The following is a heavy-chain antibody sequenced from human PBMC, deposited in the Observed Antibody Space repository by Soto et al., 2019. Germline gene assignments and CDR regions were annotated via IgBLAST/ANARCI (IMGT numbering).Heavy chain of an antibody. CDR3: ARDGYCSGGSCPYYYSGMDV. CDR1: GGTFSSYT. CDR2: IIPILGIA. V-gene: IGHV1-69*08. Sequence: QVQLVQSGAEVKKPGSSVKVSCKASGGTFSSYTISWVRQAPGQGLEWMGRIIPILGIANYAQKFQGRVTITRDKSTSTAYMELSSLRSEDTAVYYCARDGYCSGGSCPYYYSGMDVWGQGTTVTVSS. D-gene: IGHD2-15*01. J-gene: IGHJ6*02.